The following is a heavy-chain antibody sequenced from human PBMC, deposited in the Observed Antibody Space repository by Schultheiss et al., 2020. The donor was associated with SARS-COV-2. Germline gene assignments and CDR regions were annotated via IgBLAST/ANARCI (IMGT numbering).Heavy chain of an antibody. V-gene: IGHV3-7*01. J-gene: IGHJ6*03. CDR1: GFTFSNHW. CDR3: ARDGIAVAGHYYMDV. Sequence: GGSLRLSCAASGFTFSNHWMTWVRQAPGKGLEWVANIKQDGSVQHYVDSVRGRFIISRDNAENSLDLQMNSLRAEDTAVYYCARDGIAVAGHYYMDVWGKGTTVTVSS. CDR2: IKQDGSVQ. D-gene: IGHD6-19*01.